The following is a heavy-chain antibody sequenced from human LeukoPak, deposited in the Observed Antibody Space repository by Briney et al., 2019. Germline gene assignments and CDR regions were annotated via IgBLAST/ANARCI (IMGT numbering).Heavy chain of an antibody. V-gene: IGHV4-39*06. Sequence: SETLSLTCTVSGGSISSSSYYWGWIRQPPGKGLEWIGSIYYSGSTYYNPSLKSRVTISVDTSKNQFPLKLSSVTAADTAVYYCARGYYYGYYFDYWGQGTLVTVSS. CDR3: ARGYYYGYYFDY. J-gene: IGHJ4*02. CDR2: IYYSGST. D-gene: IGHD3-10*01. CDR1: GGSISSSSYY.